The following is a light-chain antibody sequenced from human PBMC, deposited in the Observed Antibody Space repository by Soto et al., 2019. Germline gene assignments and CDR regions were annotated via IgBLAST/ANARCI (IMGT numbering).Light chain of an antibody. CDR3: QQYNNWPWT. J-gene: IGKJ1*01. Sequence: IVMTQSPATLSLSPGERATLSCRASQTISSSLACYQQQPGQAPRLLIYGASTRATGIPDRFSGSGSGTEFTLTISRLQSEDFAVYYCQQYNNWPWTFGQGTKVEIK. CDR1: QTISSS. V-gene: IGKV3-15*01. CDR2: GAS.